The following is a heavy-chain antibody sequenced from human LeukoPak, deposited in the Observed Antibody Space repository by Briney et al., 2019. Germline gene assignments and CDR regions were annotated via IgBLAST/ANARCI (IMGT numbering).Heavy chain of an antibody. CDR3: ARGGLENRGFIGY. CDR1: GLLYRKQW. D-gene: IGHD3-10*01. J-gene: IGHJ4*02. V-gene: IGHV3-7*04. CDR2: IKQDGTED. Sequence: GGSLRLSCAASGLLYRKQWVRWVRQAPGKTLEWVANIKQDGTEDDYVDSVKGRFTISRDNGSNSLYLQMNSLRAEDTAVYFCARGGLENRGFIGYWGQGTLVTVSS.